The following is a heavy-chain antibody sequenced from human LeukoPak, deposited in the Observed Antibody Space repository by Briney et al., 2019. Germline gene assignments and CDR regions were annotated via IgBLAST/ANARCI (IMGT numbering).Heavy chain of an antibody. J-gene: IGHJ5*02. V-gene: IGHV4-4*02. D-gene: IGHD2-2*01. CDR2: IYHSGST. Sequence: SETLSLTCAVSGGSISSSNWWSWVRQPPGKGLEWIGEIYHSGSTNYNPSLKSRVTISVDKSKNQFSLKLSSVTAADTAVYYCARDMDCSSTSCYLIPGWFDPWGQGTLVTVSS. CDR3: ARDMDCSSTSCYLIPGWFDP. CDR1: GGSISSSNW.